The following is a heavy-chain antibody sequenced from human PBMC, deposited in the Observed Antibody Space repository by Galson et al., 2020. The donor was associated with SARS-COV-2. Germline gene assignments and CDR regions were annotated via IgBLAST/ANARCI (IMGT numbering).Heavy chain of an antibody. V-gene: IGHV3-30*01. CDR3: VRDLSTVQYYLPDY. CDR1: GFTFSTSA. Sequence: GESLKISCVASGFTFSTSAMHWVRPAPGKGLEWVALISSDGNSKFYADSVQGRFTISRDNSKNTLYLQMNSLRAEDTAVNYCVRDLSTVQYYLPDYWGQGTLVTVSS. CDR2: ISSDGNSK. J-gene: IGHJ4*02. D-gene: IGHD4-4*01.